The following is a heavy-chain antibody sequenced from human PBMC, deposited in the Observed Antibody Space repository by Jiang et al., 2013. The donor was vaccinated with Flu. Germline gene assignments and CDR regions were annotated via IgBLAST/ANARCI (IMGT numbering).Heavy chain of an antibody. D-gene: IGHD2-21*02. J-gene: IGHJ4*02. Sequence: KPSGDPVPHLHCLWVPPSAVVITTGAGSASPQGRGWSGLRISIIVGAPNTTRPSVARATISVDTSKNQISLKVPSVTAADTAVYYCARLPRVTARPVDYWGQGTLVTVSS. CDR1: VPPSAVVITT. CDR2: SIIVGAP. CDR3: ARLPRVTARPVDY. V-gene: IGHV4-39*07.